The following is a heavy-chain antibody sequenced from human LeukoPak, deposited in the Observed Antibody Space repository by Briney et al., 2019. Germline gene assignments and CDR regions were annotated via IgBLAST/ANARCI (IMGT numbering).Heavy chain of an antibody. CDR3: AREGTMISSFDY. J-gene: IGHJ4*02. CDR2: ISGDAGRT. V-gene: IGHV3-23*01. D-gene: IGHD3-22*01. CDR1: GFTFSSYG. Sequence: GGSLRLSCAASGFTFSSYGMNWVRQAPGKGLEWVSGISGDAGRTYYADSVKGRFTVSRDNAKNSLYLEMNSLRVDDTAVYYCAREGTMISSFDYWGQGTLVTVSS.